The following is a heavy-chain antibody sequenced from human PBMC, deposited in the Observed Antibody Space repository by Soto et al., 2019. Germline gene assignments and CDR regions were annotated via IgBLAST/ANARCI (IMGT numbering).Heavy chain of an antibody. CDR1: GGSISDSSHY. Sequence: QVLLQESGPGLVKPSETLSLTCTVSGGSISDSSHYWAWIRQPPGKGLEWIATINCSGRTYYNPSLTSRVTISVHTSRDQFSLNLNSVTAADTAVYYCARHFGNYGDWAFDFWGQGTLVTVSS. CDR3: ARHFGNYGDWAFDF. V-gene: IGHV4-39*01. D-gene: IGHD4-17*01. J-gene: IGHJ4*02. CDR2: INCSGRT.